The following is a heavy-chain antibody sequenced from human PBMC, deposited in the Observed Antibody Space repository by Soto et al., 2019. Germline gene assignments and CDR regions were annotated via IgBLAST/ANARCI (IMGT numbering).Heavy chain of an antibody. CDR1: GNSVSCDNAA. Sequence: SQTISLTCAISGNSVSCDNAAWNWIMQSPSMGLEWLGRTYYRSKWYNDYIISVKSRVTINPDTSKNQLSLQLNSVTPEDTAVYYCAREAYDTRSDSFDTWGTASLV. D-gene: IGHD3-22*01. CDR3: AREAYDTRSDSFDT. V-gene: IGHV6-1*01. CDR2: TYYRSKWYN. J-gene: IGHJ4*02.